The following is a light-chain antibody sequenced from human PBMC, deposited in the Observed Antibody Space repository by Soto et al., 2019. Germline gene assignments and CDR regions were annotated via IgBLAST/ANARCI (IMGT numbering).Light chain of an antibody. J-gene: IGKJ3*01. V-gene: IGKV3-20*01. CDR2: AAS. Sequence: EIVLAQSPGTLSLSPGERATLSCRASQSVSSSFLAWYQQKPGQAPRLLIYAASRRATGIPDRFSGSGSGTDFTLTISRLEPEDFAVCYCQQYGSSVFNFGPGTKVDIK. CDR1: QSVSSSF. CDR3: QQYGSSVFN.